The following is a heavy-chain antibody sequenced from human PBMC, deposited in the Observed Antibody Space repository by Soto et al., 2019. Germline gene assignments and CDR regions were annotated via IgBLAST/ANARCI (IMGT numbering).Heavy chain of an antibody. J-gene: IGHJ3*02. CDR3: ARAVVAATGDAFDI. CDR1: GFTFSSYL. V-gene: IGHV3-7*03. D-gene: IGHD2-15*01. Sequence: GGSLRLSCAASGFTFSSYLMSWVRQAPGKGLEWVANIKQDGSEKYYVDSVKGRFTISRGNAKNSLYLQMNSLRAEDTAVYYCARAVVAATGDAFDIWGQGTMVTVSS. CDR2: IKQDGSEK.